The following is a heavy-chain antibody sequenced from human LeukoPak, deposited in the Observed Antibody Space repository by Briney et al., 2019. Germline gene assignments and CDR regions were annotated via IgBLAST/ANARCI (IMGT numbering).Heavy chain of an antibody. D-gene: IGHD5-12*01. V-gene: IGHV3-33*03. CDR2: IWYDGSNK. J-gene: IGHJ3*02. CDR1: GFTFSSYG. Sequence: GRSLRLSCAASGFTFSSYGMHWVRQAPGKGLEWVAVIWYDGSNKYYADSVTGRFTISRDNSRNTLYLQMNSLRGDDTAVYYCAKGGTGGYDYYAFDIWGQGTMVTVSS. CDR3: AKGGTGGYDYYAFDI.